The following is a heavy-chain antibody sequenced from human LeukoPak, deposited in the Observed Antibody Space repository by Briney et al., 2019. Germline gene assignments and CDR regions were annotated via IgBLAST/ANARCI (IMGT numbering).Heavy chain of an antibody. CDR1: GFTFSDYY. D-gene: IGHD2-2*01. CDR3: WGSTSSNFDY. V-gene: IGHV3-11*01. Sequence: PGGSLRLSCAASGFTFSDYYMSWIRQAPGKGLVWVSYISSSGGTIHYADSVKGRFTISRDNAKNSLYLQMNSLRAEDTAVYYCWGSTSSNFDYWGQGTLVTVSS. J-gene: IGHJ4*02. CDR2: ISSSGGTI.